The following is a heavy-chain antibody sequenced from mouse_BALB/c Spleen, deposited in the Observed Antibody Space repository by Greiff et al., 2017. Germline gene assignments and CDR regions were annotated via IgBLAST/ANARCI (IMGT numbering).Heavy chain of an antibody. D-gene: IGHD1-1*01. V-gene: IGHV3-6*02. CDR1: GYSITSGYY. CDR3: ARGGGSSFDY. J-gene: IGHJ2*01. Sequence: EVKLQESGPGLVTPSQSLSLTCSVTGYSITSGYYWNWIRQFPGNKLEWMGYISYDGSNNYNPSLKNLISITRDTSKNQFFLKLNSVTTEDTATYYCARGGGSSFDYWGKGTTLTVSS. CDR2: ISYDGSN.